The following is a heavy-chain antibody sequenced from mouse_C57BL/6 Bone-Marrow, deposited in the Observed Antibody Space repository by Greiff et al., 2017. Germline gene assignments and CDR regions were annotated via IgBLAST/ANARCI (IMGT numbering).Heavy chain of an antibody. D-gene: IGHD2-3*01. Sequence: QVQLQQPGAELVMPGASVKLSCKASCYTFTSYWMHWVKQRPGQGLEWIGEIDPSDSYTNYNQKFKGKSTLTVDKSSSTAYMQLSSLTSEYSAVYYCARWSYDGYYGDYAIDYCGQGTSVTVFS. CDR3: ARWSYDGYYGDYAIDY. CDR1: CYTFTSYW. J-gene: IGHJ4*01. V-gene: IGHV1-69*01. CDR2: IDPSDSYT.